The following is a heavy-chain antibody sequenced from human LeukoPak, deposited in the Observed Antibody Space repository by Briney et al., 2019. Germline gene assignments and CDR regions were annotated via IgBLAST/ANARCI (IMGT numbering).Heavy chain of an antibody. CDR3: ARAGSGWFEYFQH. CDR2: TTSTSSYI. J-gene: IGHJ1*01. D-gene: IGHD6-19*01. CDR1: GFAFSSYS. V-gene: IGHV3-21*01. Sequence: GGSLRLSCAASGFAFSSYSMDWVRQAPGKGLEWVSSTTSTSSYIYNADSVKGRFTISRDNAKNSLYLQMNSLRAEDTAVYYCARAGSGWFEYFQHWGQGTLVTVSS.